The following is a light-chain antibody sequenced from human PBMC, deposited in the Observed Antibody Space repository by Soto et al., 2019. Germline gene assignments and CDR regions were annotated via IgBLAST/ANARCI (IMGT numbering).Light chain of an antibody. Sequence: EIVLTQSPATLSVSPVDIAITSCRASQSVGRHLAWYQQKPGQAPRLVIYDASTRATGIPAKFSGSGSGTDFTLTISGLQSEDFAVYYCQQYNNWPRKFGQGTTVDIK. V-gene: IGKV3-15*01. J-gene: IGKJ1*01. CDR3: QQYNNWPRK. CDR1: QSVGRH. CDR2: DAS.